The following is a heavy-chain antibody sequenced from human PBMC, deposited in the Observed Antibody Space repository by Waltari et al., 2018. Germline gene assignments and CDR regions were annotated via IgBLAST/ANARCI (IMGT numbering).Heavy chain of an antibody. J-gene: IGHJ3*02. CDR3: TTDGIAAVDAFHI. D-gene: IGHD1-26*01. CDR2: IKSKADGGTT. CDR1: GYSISSGYY. Sequence: VQLQESGPGLVKPSETLSLTCAVSGYSISSGYYWGWIRQPPGKGMEGVGRIKSKADGGTTDYAAPVKGRFIVSRDDSENTLYLQMNSLKREDTAVYYCTTDGIAAVDAFHIWGQGTMVTVSS. V-gene: IGHV3-15*01.